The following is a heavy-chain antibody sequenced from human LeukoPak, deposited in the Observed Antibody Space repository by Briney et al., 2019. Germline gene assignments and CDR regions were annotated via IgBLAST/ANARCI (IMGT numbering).Heavy chain of an antibody. CDR2: ISSDSSYI. Sequence: PGGSLRLSCVASGFTFKSHSMNWVRQAPGKGLEWVSSISSDSSYIYYADSVKGRFTISRDNAQNSLYLQMNSLRPEDTAVYYCARDEWGSEYFDYWGQGTLVTVSS. D-gene: IGHD7-27*01. V-gene: IGHV3-21*06. CDR3: ARDEWGSEYFDY. CDR1: GFTFKSHS. J-gene: IGHJ4*02.